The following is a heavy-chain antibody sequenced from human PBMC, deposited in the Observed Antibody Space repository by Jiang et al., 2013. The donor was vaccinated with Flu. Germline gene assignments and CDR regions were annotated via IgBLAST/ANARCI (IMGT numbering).Heavy chain of an antibody. J-gene: IGHJ2*01. V-gene: IGHV4-61*02. CDR1: GGSISSGSYY. Sequence: GPGLVKPSQTLSLSCTVSGGSISSGSYYWSWIRQPAGKGLEWIGRIYTSGSTNYNPSLKSRVTISVDTSKNQFSLKLNSVTAADTAVYYCARAYNWKNXWVHWYFDLWGRGT. D-gene: IGHD1/OR15-1a*01. CDR2: IYTSGST. CDR3: ARAYNWKNXWVHWYFDL.